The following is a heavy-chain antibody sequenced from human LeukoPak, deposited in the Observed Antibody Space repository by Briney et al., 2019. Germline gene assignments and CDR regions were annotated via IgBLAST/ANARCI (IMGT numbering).Heavy chain of an antibody. V-gene: IGHV3-23*01. CDR2: ITGSGGST. CDR3: AKKSVADIPPLH. J-gene: IGHJ4*02. Sequence: PGGSLRLSCAASGFTFSNYAMSWVRQTPGKGLEWVSGITGSGGSTYYADSVKGRFTISRDNSRNTLYLQMNSLRAEVTALYYCAKKSVADIPPLHWGQGTLVTVSS. CDR1: GFTFSNYA. D-gene: IGHD6-19*01.